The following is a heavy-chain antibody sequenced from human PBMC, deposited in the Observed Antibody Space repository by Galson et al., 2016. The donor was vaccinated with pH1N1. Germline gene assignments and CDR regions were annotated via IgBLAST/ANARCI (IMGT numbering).Heavy chain of an antibody. CDR3: ASQLRFLDSDAFDI. CDR1: RSTFSSYG. CDR2: IRYDGSYK. D-gene: IGHD3-3*01. Sequence: SLRLSCAASRSTFSSYGMHWVRQAQGKGLDWVAFIRYDGSYKYYGDSVKGRFTISRDNSKNTLYLQMNNLRDEDTAVYYCASQLRFLDSDAFDIWGPGTMVTVSS. V-gene: IGHV3-30*02. J-gene: IGHJ3*02.